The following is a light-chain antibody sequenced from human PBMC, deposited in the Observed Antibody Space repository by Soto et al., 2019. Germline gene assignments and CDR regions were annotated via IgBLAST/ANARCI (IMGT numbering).Light chain of an antibody. Sequence: DIQMTQSPSSLSAYLGDRVTITCRASQGISNYLAWYRQKPGRLPKLLLFGASTLQSGVPARSSGSGSGTLFTLTINGLLPEDVATYYCQKYDRAPFTFGPGTKVDIK. CDR2: GAS. CDR1: QGISNY. V-gene: IGKV1-27*01. J-gene: IGKJ3*01. CDR3: QKYDRAPFT.